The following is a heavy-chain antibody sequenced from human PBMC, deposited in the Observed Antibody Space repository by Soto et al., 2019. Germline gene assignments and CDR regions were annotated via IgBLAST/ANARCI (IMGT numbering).Heavy chain of an antibody. CDR2: IIPIFGTA. V-gene: IGHV1-69*05. Sequence: QVQLVQSGAEVKKPGSSVKVSCKASGGTFSSYAISWVRQAPGQGLEWMGGIIPIFGTANYAQKFQGRVTXTXEXXTSTAYMELSNLRSEDTAGYCCARSHSCGYYAPDYWGQGTLVTVSS. CDR3: ARSHSCGYYAPDY. CDR1: GGTFSSYA. D-gene: IGHD3-22*01. J-gene: IGHJ4*02.